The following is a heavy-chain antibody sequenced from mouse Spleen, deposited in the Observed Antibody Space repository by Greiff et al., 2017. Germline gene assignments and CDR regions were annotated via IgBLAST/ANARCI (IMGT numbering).Heavy chain of an antibody. V-gene: IGHV14-1*02. CDR2: IDPENGNT. CDR3: ARGGVLGLDY. CDR1: GFNITDYY. D-gene: IGHD4-1*01. Sequence: EVQLVESGAELVRPGALVKLSCKASGFNITDYYMHWVKQRPEQGLEWIGWIDPENGNTIYDPKFQGKASITADTSSNTAYLQLSSLTSEDTAVYYCARGGVLGLDYWGQGTSVTVSS. J-gene: IGHJ4*01.